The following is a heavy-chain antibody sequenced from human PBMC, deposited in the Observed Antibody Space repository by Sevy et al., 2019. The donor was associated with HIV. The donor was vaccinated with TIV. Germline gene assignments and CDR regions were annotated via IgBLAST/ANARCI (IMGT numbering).Heavy chain of an antibody. J-gene: IGHJ6*03. CDR1: GFTFSSYA. CDR3: AKGVKEAYCSSTSCRRYYYYMDV. V-gene: IGHV3-23*01. D-gene: IGHD2-2*01. CDR2: ISGSGGST. Sequence: GSLRLSCAASGFTFSSYAMSWVRQAPGKGLEWVSAISGSGGSTYYADSVKGRFTISRDNSKNTLYLQMNSLRAEDTAVYYCAKGVKEAYCSSTSCRRYYYYMDVWGKGTTVTVSS.